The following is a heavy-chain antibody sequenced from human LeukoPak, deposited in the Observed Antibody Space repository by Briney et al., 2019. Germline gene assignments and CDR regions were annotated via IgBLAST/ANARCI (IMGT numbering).Heavy chain of an antibody. CDR3: ASGYCSGGSCYHFDY. Sequence: GRSLRLSCAASGFTFSSYGMHWVRQAPGKGVAWVAVISYDGSNKYYADSVKGRFTISRDNSKNTLYLQMNSLRAEDTAVYYCASGYCSGGSCYHFDYWGQGTLVTVSS. V-gene: IGHV3-30*03. J-gene: IGHJ4*02. CDR2: ISYDGSNK. D-gene: IGHD2-15*01. CDR1: GFTFSSYG.